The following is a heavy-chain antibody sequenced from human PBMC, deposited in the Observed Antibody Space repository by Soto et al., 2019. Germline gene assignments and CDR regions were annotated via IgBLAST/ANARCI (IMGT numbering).Heavy chain of an antibody. Sequence: PSETLSLTCTVSGGSISSYYWSWIRQPPGKGLEWIGYIYYSGSTNYNPSLKSRVTISVDTSKNQFSLKLSSVTAADTAVYYCARSKNTYSSGYHRDSWGQGTLVNVSS. CDR3: ARSKNTYSSGYHRDS. CDR2: IYYSGST. J-gene: IGHJ4*02. D-gene: IGHD3-22*01. CDR1: GGSISSYY. V-gene: IGHV4-59*01.